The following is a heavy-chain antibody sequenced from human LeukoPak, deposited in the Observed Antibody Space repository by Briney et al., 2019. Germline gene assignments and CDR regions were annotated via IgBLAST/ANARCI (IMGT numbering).Heavy chain of an antibody. CDR1: GYTFTSHD. CDR3: ARDRIYQYCSGGSCYPDY. CDR2: ISAYNGNT. Sequence: ASVKVSCKASGYTFTSHDINWVRQAPGQGLEWMGWISAYNGNTNYAQKLQGRVTMTTDTSTSTAYMELRSLRSDDTAVYYCARDRIYQYCSGGSCYPDYWGQGTLVTVSS. V-gene: IGHV1-18*01. D-gene: IGHD2-15*01. J-gene: IGHJ4*02.